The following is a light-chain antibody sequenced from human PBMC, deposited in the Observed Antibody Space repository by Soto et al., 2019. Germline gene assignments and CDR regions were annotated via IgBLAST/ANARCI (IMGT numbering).Light chain of an antibody. CDR1: QSISSY. CDR3: QQYGSSPYT. Sequence: DIQMTQSPSSLSASVGDRVTITCRASQSISSYLNWYQQKPGKAPKLLIYAASSLQSGVPSRFSGSGSGTDFTLTISSLQPEDFAVYFCQQYGSSPYTFGQGTKLAIK. CDR2: AAS. J-gene: IGKJ2*01. V-gene: IGKV1-39*01.